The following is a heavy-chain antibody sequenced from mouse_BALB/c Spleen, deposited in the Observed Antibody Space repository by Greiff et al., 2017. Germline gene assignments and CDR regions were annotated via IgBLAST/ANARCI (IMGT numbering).Heavy chain of an antibody. CDR1: GFSLTGYG. J-gene: IGHJ2*01. V-gene: IGHV2-6-7*01. CDR3: ARGRYGYDGPFDY. CDR2: IWGDGST. D-gene: IGHD2-2*01. Sequence: VMLVESGPGLVAPSQSLSITCTVSGFSLTGYGVNWVRQPPGKGLEWLGMIWGDGSTDYNSALKSRLSISKDNSKSQVFLKMNSLQTDDTARYDCARGRYGYDGPFDYWGQGTTLTVSS.